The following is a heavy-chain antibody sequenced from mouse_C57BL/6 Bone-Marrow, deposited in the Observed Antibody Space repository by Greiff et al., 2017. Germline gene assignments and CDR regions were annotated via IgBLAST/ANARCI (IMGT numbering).Heavy chain of an antibody. Sequence: VQLQQSGAELVKPGASVKLSCKASGFNIKDTYMHWVKQRPEQGLEWIGRIDPANGNTKYDPKFQGKATITAYKYSNTADLQLSSLTSEDTAVYYCARSSGGYWGQGTTLTVSS. CDR2: IDPANGNT. V-gene: IGHV14-3*02. CDR1: GFNIKDTY. CDR3: ARSSGGY. J-gene: IGHJ2*01.